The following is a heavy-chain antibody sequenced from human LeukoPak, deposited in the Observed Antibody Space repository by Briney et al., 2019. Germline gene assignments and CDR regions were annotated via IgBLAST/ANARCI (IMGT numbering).Heavy chain of an antibody. V-gene: IGHV1-18*01. Sequence: ASVKVSCKASGYTFTSYGISWVRQAPGQGLEWMGWISAYNGNTNYAQKLQGRVTMTTDTSTSTAHMELSRLRSDDTAVYYCARDIRIVVVPAAINSYFDYWGQGTLVTVSS. CDR3: ARDIRIVVVPAAINSYFDY. D-gene: IGHD2-2*01. CDR1: GYTFTSYG. CDR2: ISAYNGNT. J-gene: IGHJ4*02.